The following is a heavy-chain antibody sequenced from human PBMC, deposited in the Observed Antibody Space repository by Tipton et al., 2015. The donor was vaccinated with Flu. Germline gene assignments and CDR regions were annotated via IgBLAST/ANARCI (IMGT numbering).Heavy chain of an antibody. CDR3: AREHGGYDHNRGTYFSYGMDV. J-gene: IGHJ6*02. CDR1: GGSIGNFY. D-gene: IGHD5-12*01. CDR2: MCYSGST. V-gene: IGHV4-59*13. Sequence: TLSLTCTVSGGSIGNFYYTWVRLAPGKGLEWIGSMCYSGSTNYNPSLRSRVSISSDTSKIRFSLRLTSVTAADTATYFCAREHGGYDHNRGTYFSYGMDVWGQGTSVSVSS.